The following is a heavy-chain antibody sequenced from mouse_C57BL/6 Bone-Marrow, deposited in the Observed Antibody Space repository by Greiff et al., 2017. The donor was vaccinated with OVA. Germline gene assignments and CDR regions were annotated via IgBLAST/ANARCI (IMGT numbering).Heavy chain of an antibody. CDR1: GYTFTSYW. V-gene: IGHV1-69*01. J-gene: IGHJ4*01. D-gene: IGHD2-5*01. Sequence: VQLQQPGAELVMPGASVKLSCKASGYTFTSYWMHWVKQRPGQGLEWIGEIDPSDSYTNYNQKFKGKSTLTVDKSTSTAYMQLSLLTSEDSAVYYCARDRDSNLYAMDYWGQGTSVTVSS. CDR2: IDPSDSYT. CDR3: ARDRDSNLYAMDY.